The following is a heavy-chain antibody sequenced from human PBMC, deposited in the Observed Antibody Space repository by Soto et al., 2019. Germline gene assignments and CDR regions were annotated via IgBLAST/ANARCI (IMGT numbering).Heavy chain of an antibody. J-gene: IGHJ3*02. V-gene: IGHV1-2*02. CDR3: ARGGGVGVAGSAAFDM. D-gene: IGHD3-3*01. CDR2: INPATGAA. Sequence: QLHLVQSGAVVKKPGASVTVSCSASGYPVTAYYMHWVRQAPGRGLEWMGGINPATGAAKYTQTFQGRVTETRDTSTSTVFRELSGLTSEDTAGFYCARGGGVGVAGSAAFDMWGQGTLVTVSS. CDR1: GYPVTAYY.